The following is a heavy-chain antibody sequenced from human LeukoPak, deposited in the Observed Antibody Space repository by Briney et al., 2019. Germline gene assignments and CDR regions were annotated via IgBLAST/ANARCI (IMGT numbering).Heavy chain of an antibody. Sequence: PSETLSLTCTVSGGSISSYYWSWIRQPPGKGLEWIGYIYTSGSTNYNPSLKSRVTISVNTSKNQFSLKLSSVTAADTAAYYCARLGLEYSSSSSWFDPWGQGTLVTVSS. V-gene: IGHV4-4*09. CDR1: GGSISSYY. CDR2: IYTSGST. D-gene: IGHD6-6*01. J-gene: IGHJ5*02. CDR3: ARLGLEYSSSSSWFDP.